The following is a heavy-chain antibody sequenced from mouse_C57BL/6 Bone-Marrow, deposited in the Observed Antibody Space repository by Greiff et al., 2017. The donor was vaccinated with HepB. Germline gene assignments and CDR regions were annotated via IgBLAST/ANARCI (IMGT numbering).Heavy chain of an antibody. Sequence: EVQRVESGGGLVKPGGSLKLSCAASGFTFSDYGMHWVRQAPEKGLEWVAYISSGSSTIYYADTLKGRFTISRDNAKNTLFLQMTSLRSEDTAMYYCARAYSNYVFYAMDYWGQGTSVTVSS. CDR2: ISSGSSTI. J-gene: IGHJ4*01. CDR3: ARAYSNYVFYAMDY. V-gene: IGHV5-17*01. CDR1: GFTFSDYG. D-gene: IGHD2-5*01.